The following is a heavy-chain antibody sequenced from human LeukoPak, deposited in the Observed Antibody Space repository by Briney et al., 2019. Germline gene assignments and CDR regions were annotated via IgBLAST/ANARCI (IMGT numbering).Heavy chain of an antibody. Sequence: GGSLRLSCAASGFTFSSYSMNWVRQAPGKGLEWVSSISSSSSYIYYAASVKGRFTISRDNAKNSLYLQMNSLRAEDTAVYYCARDPWEDIVVVVAATPDYWGQGTLVTVSS. D-gene: IGHD2-15*01. V-gene: IGHV3-21*01. J-gene: IGHJ4*02. CDR1: GFTFSSYS. CDR2: ISSSSSYI. CDR3: ARDPWEDIVVVVAATPDY.